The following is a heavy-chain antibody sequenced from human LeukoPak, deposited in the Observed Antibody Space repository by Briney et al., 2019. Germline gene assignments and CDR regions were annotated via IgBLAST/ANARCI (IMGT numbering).Heavy chain of an antibody. D-gene: IGHD5-18*01. CDR3: AKVGPGAARDY. CDR2: ISYDGSNK. V-gene: IGHV3-30*18. CDR1: GFTFSSYG. J-gene: IGHJ4*02. Sequence: PGGSLRPSCAASGFTFSSYGMHWVRQAPGKGLEWVAVISYDGSNKYYADSVKGRFTISRDNSKNTLYLQMNSLRAEDTAVYYCAKVGPGAARDYWGQGTLVTVSS.